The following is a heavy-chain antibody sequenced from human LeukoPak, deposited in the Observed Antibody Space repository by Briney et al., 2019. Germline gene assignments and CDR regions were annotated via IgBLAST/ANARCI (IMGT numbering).Heavy chain of an antibody. CDR1: GGSISSSSYY. V-gene: IGHV4-39*01. J-gene: IGHJ4*02. CDR3: ARVEPITMIFK. CDR2: IYYSGST. D-gene: IGHD3-22*01. Sequence: SETLSLTCTVSGGSISSSSYYWGWIRQPPGKGLEWIGSIYYSGSTYYNPSLKSRVTISVDTSKNQFSLKLSSVTAADTAVYYCARVEPITMIFKWGQGTLVTVSS.